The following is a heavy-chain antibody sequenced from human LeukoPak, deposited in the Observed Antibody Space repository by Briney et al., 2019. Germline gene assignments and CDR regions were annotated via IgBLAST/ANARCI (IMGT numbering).Heavy chain of an antibody. J-gene: IGHJ4*02. V-gene: IGHV3-48*04. D-gene: IGHD1-26*01. Sequence: GGSLRLSCAASGFTFSSYSMNWVRQAPGKGLEWVSYISSSSTIYYADSVKGRFTISRDNAKNSLYLQMNSLRAEDTAVYYCARGSVGARIDYWGQGTLVTVSS. CDR1: GFTFSSYS. CDR3: ARGSVGARIDY. CDR2: ISSSSTI.